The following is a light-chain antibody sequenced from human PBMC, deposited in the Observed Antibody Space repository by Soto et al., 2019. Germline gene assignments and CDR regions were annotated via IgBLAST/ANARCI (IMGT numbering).Light chain of an antibody. Sequence: EVMLTQSPATLSLSPGERATLSCRASQDISTYLAWYQQKPGQAPRLLIYDASRRATGIPARFSGSGSGTDFTLTLSSLEPEDFAFYYCQQRSKWPPPFGGGTKVEI. V-gene: IGKV3-11*01. CDR1: QDISTY. J-gene: IGKJ4*01. CDR2: DAS. CDR3: QQRSKWPPP.